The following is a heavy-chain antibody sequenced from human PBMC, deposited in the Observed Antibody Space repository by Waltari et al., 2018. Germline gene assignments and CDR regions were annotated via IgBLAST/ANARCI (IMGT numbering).Heavy chain of an antibody. CDR2: MYHSGTT. CDR3: ASYRITIFGVAPNWFDP. D-gene: IGHD3-3*01. V-gene: IGHV4-4*02. Sequence: QVQLQESGPGLVKPSGTLSLTCAVSGGSVTSSHWWSWVRQAPGKGLEWIGEMYHSGTTNYNPLLKSRVTMSLDRAKNQFSLKLSSVTAADTAVYYCASYRITIFGVAPNWFDPWGQGTLVTVSS. J-gene: IGHJ5*02. CDR1: GGSVTSSHW.